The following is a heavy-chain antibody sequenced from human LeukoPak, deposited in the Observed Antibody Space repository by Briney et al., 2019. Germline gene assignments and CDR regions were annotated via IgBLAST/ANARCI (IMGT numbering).Heavy chain of an antibody. Sequence: ISSSCRTIYYADSVKGRFSISRDNAKNSLYLQMNSLRAEDTAVYYCARSYCGSGSYYPFDYWGQGTLVTVSP. V-gene: IGHV3-48*01. J-gene: IGHJ4*02. CDR2: ISSSCRTI. D-gene: IGHD3-10*01. CDR3: ARSYCGSGSYYPFDY.